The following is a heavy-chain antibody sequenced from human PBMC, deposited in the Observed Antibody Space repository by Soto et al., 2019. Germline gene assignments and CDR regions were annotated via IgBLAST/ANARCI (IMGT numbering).Heavy chain of an antibody. V-gene: IGHV1-3*01. Sequence: GASVKVSCKASGYTFTSYAMHWVRQAPGQRLEWMGWINAGNGNTKYSQKFQGRVTITRDTSASTAYMELSSLRSEDTAVYYCARDGAPSYCSGGSCSHRTAKSGNNWFDPWGQGTLVTVSS. J-gene: IGHJ5*02. CDR1: GYTFTSYA. D-gene: IGHD2-15*01. CDR3: ARDGAPSYCSGGSCSHRTAKSGNNWFDP. CDR2: INAGNGNT.